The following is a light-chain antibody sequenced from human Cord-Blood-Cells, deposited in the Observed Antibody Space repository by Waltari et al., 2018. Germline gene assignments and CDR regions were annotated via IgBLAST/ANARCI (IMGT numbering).Light chain of an antibody. Sequence: DIQMTQSPYSLSASVGDSVTITCRASQSISSYLNWYQQKPGKAPKLLIYAAYSLQSGVPSRFSGSGSGTDFTLTISSLQPEDFATYYCQQSYSTPPTFGQGTKVEIK. CDR3: QQSYSTPPT. V-gene: IGKV1-39*01. J-gene: IGKJ1*01. CDR2: AAY. CDR1: QSISSY.